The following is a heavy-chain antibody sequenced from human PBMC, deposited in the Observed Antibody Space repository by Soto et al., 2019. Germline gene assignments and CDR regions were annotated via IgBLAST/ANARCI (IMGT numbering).Heavy chain of an antibody. CDR2: ISVDGGSQ. D-gene: IGHD1-26*01. CDR3: AKDSSVTASGSGGWFDP. V-gene: IGHV3-30*18. Sequence: QVQLVESGGGVVQPGRSLRLSCAASGFDFNTHGLHWVRQAPGKGLEWVAAISVDGGSQYYADSVKGRFTISRDKSKIALYQQMSMQGAEDAVTYFFAKDSSVTASGSGGWFDPWGPGTLVIVSS. CDR1: GFDFNTHG. J-gene: IGHJ5*02.